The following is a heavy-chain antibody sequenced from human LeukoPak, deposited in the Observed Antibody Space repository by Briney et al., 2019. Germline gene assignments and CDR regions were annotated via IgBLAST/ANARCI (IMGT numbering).Heavy chain of an antibody. CDR1: GYTFTGYY. CDR2: INPNSGGT. Sequence: ASVKVSCKASGYTFTGYYMHWVRQAPGQGLEWMGRINPNSGGTNYAQKFQGRVTMTRDTSISTADMELSRLRSDDTAVYYCARETRGIVGDSGYFDYWGQGTLVTVSS. V-gene: IGHV1-2*06. D-gene: IGHD1-26*01. J-gene: IGHJ4*02. CDR3: ARETRGIVGDSGYFDY.